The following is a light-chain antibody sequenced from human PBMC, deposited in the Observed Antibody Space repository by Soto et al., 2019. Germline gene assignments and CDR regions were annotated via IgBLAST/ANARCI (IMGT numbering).Light chain of an antibody. CDR3: QQYYSYTRT. CDR1: QGISSY. Sequence: AIRMTQSPSSLSASTGDRVTITCRASQGISSYLAWYPQTPGKAPKLLIYAASTLQSGVPSRFSGSGAGTDFTLTISCLQSEDFATYYCQQYYSYTRTFGQGTKVDIK. CDR2: AAS. V-gene: IGKV1-8*01. J-gene: IGKJ1*01.